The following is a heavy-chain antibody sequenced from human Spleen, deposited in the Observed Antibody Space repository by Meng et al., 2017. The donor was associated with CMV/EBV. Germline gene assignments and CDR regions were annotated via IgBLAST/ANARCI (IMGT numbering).Heavy chain of an antibody. Sequence: GGSLRLSCAASGFTFSSYGIHWVRQAPGKGLEWVSVIYSGGSSTYYADSVKGRFTISRDNSKNTLYLQMNSLRAEDTAVYYCAKVASLISLRYSLGWFDPWGQGTLVTVSS. CDR1: GFTFSSYG. CDR3: AKVASLISLRYSLGWFDP. V-gene: IGHV3-23*03. D-gene: IGHD3-9*01. CDR2: IYSGGSST. J-gene: IGHJ5*02.